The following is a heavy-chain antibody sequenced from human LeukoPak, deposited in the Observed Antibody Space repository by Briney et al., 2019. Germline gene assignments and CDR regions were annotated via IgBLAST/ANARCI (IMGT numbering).Heavy chain of an antibody. V-gene: IGHV3-30*18. CDR1: GFTFSSYA. CDR2: ISYDGSNK. D-gene: IGHD1-26*01. Sequence: GGSLRLSCAASGFTFSSYAMHWVRQAPGKGLEWVAVISYDGSNKYYADSVKGRFTISRDNSKNTLYLQMNSLRAEDTAVYYCAKRDSGSYRRYFDYWGQGTLVTVSS. CDR3: AKRDSGSYRRYFDY. J-gene: IGHJ4*02.